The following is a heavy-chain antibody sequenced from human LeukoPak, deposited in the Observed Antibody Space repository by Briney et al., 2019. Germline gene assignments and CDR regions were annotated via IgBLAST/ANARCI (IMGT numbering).Heavy chain of an antibody. CDR1: GFTFSSYA. J-gene: IGHJ4*02. CDR3: ARGDGYSSSWTDY. D-gene: IGHD6-13*01. V-gene: IGHV3-30-3*01. CDR2: ISYDGSNK. Sequence: GGSLRLSCAASGFTFSSYAMHWVRQAPGKGLEWVAVISYDGSNKYYADSVKGRFTISRDNSKNTLYLQMNSLRAEDTAVYYCARGDGYSSSWTDYWGQGTLVTVSS.